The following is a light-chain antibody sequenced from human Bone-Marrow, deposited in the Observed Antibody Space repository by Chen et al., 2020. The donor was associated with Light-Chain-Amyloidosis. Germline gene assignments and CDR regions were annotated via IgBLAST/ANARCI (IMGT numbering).Light chain of an antibody. Sequence: SYELTQPPSVSVVPGQTARITRSGHDFPTKYAYWYQQKPGQASVLVIHRDTERPSGISERFSGSSSGTTATLTISGVQAEDEADYHCQSADSSGTYEVIFCGGTKLTVL. CDR2: RDT. V-gene: IGLV3-25*03. J-gene: IGLJ2*01. CDR1: DFPTKY. CDR3: QSADSSGTYEVI.